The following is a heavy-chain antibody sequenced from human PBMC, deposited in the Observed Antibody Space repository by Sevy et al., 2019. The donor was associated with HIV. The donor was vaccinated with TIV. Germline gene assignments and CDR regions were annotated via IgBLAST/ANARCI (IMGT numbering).Heavy chain of an antibody. D-gene: IGHD2-8*02. J-gene: IGHJ2*01. CDR1: GFTFSTYA. V-gene: IGHV3-23*01. CDR2: ISNSGGNT. Sequence: GGSLRLSCAASGFTFSTYAMGWVRQAPGKGLEWVSAISNSGGNTYYAASVKGRFTISRDNSKNTLYLQMNSLRAEDTAVYYCAKDGAPYCTGGICFPYWYFDLWGRGTLVTVSS. CDR3: AKDGAPYCTGGICFPYWYFDL.